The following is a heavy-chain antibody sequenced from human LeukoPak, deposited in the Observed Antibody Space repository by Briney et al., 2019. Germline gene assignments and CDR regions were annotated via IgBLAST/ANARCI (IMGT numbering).Heavy chain of an antibody. D-gene: IGHD3-10*01. Sequence: ASVKVSCKASGYTFTSYDINWVRQATGQGLEWMGWMNPNSGNTGYAQKFQGRVTMTRNTSISTAYMELSSLRSEDTAVYYCARGRRGLLWFGELGGDIWGQGTMVTVSS. CDR1: GYTFTSYD. V-gene: IGHV1-8*01. J-gene: IGHJ3*02. CDR3: ARGRRGLLWFGELGGDI. CDR2: MNPNSGNT.